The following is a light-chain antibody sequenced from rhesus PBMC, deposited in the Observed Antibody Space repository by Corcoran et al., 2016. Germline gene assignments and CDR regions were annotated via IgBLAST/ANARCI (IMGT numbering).Light chain of an antibody. CDR2: YGS. J-gene: IGKJ3*01. Sequence: DIQMTQSPSSLSASVGDRVTITCRASQDMNHYLSWYQQKPGKAPKPLIYYGSSLETGVPSRFSGSGSGTDYTLPISSLQPEDIATYYCHQYNNSPFTFGPGTKLHIK. V-gene: IGKV1-66*01. CDR3: HQYNNSPFT. CDR1: QDMNHY.